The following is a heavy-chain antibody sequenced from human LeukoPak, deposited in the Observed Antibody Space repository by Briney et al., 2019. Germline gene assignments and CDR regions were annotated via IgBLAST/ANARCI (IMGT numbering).Heavy chain of an antibody. D-gene: IGHD6-13*01. J-gene: IGHJ4*02. Sequence: PSETLSLTCTVSGGSISSGGYYWSWIRQPPGKGLEWIGSIYYSGSTYYNPSLKSRVTISVDTSKNQFSLKLSSVTAADTAVYYCARPIAAAGTGGFDYWGQGTLVTVSS. V-gene: IGHV4-39*01. CDR2: IYYSGST. CDR3: ARPIAAAGTGGFDY. CDR1: GGSISSGGYY.